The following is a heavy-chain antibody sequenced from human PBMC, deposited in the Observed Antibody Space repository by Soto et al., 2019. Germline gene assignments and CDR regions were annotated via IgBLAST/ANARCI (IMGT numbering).Heavy chain of an antibody. J-gene: IGHJ3*02. CDR1: GGSISSSNW. CDR3: ARLKTTPNDAFDI. Sequence: QVQLQESCPGLVKPSGTLSLTCTVSGGSISSSNWWSGGGQTPGKGLEWIVEIYHSGNSNYNPSLSRRVTISGVKSKNQFSLNLSPVTAADTAIYYCARLKTTPNDAFDIWGQGTMVTVSS. V-gene: IGHV4-4*02. D-gene: IGHD1-1*01. CDR2: IYHSGNS.